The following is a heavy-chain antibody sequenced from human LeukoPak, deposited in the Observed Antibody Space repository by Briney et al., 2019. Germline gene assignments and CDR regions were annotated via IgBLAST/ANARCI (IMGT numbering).Heavy chain of an antibody. Sequence: PGGSLRLSCAASGFTFSSYGMHWVRQAPGKGLEWVAVISYDGSNKYYADSVKGRFTISRDNSKNTLYLQMNSLGAEDTAVYYCAKGGDTAMVEYYMDVWGKGTTVTVPS. CDR2: ISYDGSNK. D-gene: IGHD5-18*01. CDR1: GFTFSSYG. J-gene: IGHJ6*03. CDR3: AKGGDTAMVEYYMDV. V-gene: IGHV3-30*18.